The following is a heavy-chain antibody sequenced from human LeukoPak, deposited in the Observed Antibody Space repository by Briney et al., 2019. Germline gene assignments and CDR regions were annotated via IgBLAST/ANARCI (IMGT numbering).Heavy chain of an antibody. Sequence: GGSLTLSCLAYGCTLHEYAMHWLRQAPGKGLEWVSLISGDGGSTYYADSVKGRFTISRDNSKNSLYLQMNSLRTEDTALYYCAKDSGGWYFIWGQGTLVTVSS. J-gene: IGHJ4*02. D-gene: IGHD6-19*01. CDR1: GCTLHEYA. V-gene: IGHV3-43*02. CDR2: ISGDGGST. CDR3: AKDSGGWYFI.